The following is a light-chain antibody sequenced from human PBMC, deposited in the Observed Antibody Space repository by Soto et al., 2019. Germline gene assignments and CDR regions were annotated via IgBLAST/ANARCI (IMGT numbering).Light chain of an antibody. J-gene: IGKJ1*01. CDR3: QSYYTAPRT. CDR2: SAS. V-gene: IGKV1-27*01. Sequence: DLQMTQSPSSLSASVGDRVTITCRASQGISNFLAWYQQRPGKVPNLLIYSASSLHSGVPSRFSGGGSGTNFSLTISSLQPADVGTYYCQSYYTAPRTFGQGTKVEI. CDR1: QGISNF.